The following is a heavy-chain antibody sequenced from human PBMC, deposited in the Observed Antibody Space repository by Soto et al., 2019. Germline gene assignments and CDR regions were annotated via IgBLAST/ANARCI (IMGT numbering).Heavy chain of an antibody. V-gene: IGHV4-61*01. J-gene: IGHJ6*02. D-gene: IGHD2-15*01. Sequence: SETLSLTCTVSGGSVSSGSYYWSWIRQPPGKGLEWIGYIYYSGSTNYNPSLKSRVTISVDTSKNQFSLKLSSVTAADTAVYYCARAIGYCSGGSCYSFGMDVWGQGTTVTVSS. CDR1: GGSVSSGSYY. CDR2: IYYSGST. CDR3: ARAIGYCSGGSCYSFGMDV.